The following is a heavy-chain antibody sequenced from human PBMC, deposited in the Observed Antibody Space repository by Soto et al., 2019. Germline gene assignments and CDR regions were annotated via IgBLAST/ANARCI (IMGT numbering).Heavy chain of an antibody. D-gene: IGHD3-16*01. CDR2: ISDDGART. Sequence: TGGSLRLSXVASGFVFEVYWMHWVRQVPGKGLEWVSRISDDGARTDYADSVRGRFTISRDNANNALYLQMNSLRAEDTAVYHCAFGNLSYYFDYWGQGTPVTVSS. J-gene: IGHJ4*02. V-gene: IGHV3-74*01. CDR1: GFVFEVYW. CDR3: AFGNLSYYFDY.